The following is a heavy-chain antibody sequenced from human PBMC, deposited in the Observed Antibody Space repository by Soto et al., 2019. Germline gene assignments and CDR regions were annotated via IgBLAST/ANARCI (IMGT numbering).Heavy chain of an antibody. CDR1: GFTFGSYW. CDR2: IDSDGSST. V-gene: IGHV3-74*01. CDR3: ARGRPQGMDV. J-gene: IGHJ6*02. Sequence: GGSLRLACAASGFTFGSYWMNWVRQAPGKGLVWVSRIDSDGSSTTYADSVKGRFTTSRDNAKNTLYLQMSSLRVEDTAVYYSARGRPQGMDVWGQGTTGTASS.